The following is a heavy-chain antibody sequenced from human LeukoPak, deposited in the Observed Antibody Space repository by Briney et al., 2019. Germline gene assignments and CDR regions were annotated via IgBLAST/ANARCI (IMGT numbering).Heavy chain of an antibody. V-gene: IGHV3-23*01. J-gene: IGHJ6*03. CDR3: TTDLEGEVGGYDLPYYYYYMDV. CDR2: ISGSGGST. Sequence: PGGSLRLSCAASGFTFSSYAMSWVRQAPGKGLEWVSAISGSGGSTYYADSVKGRFTISRDNSKNTLYLQMNSLRAEDTAVYYCTTDLEGEVGGYDLPYYYYYMDVWGKGTTVTVSS. D-gene: IGHD5-12*01. CDR1: GFTFSSYA.